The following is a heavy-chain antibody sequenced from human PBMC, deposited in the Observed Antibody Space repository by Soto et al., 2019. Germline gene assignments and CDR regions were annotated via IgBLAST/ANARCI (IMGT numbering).Heavy chain of an antibody. Sequence: EVQLLESGGGLVQPGGSLRLSCAASGFTFSCCAMSWVRQAPGKGLDWVSTIHGDGDYIHYTDSVKGRITISRDNSRNTLFPQTDSLGADDTAVYYWVKNRWPGSYTDWAFASWGRGTLVTVSS. CDR1: GFTFSCCA. CDR2: IHGDGDYI. J-gene: IGHJ2*01. D-gene: IGHD1-26*01. CDR3: VKNRWPGSYTDWAFAS. V-gene: IGHV3-23*01.